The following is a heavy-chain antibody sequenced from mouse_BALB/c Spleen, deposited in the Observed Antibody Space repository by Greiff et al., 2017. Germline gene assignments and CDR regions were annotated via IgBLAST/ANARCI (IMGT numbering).Heavy chain of an antibody. CDR1: GYTFTDYA. CDR2: ISTYYGDA. D-gene: IGHD2-14*01. J-gene: IGHJ2*01. Sequence: VQLQQSGAELVRPGVSVKISCKGSGYTFTDYAMHWVKQSHAKSLEWIGVISTYYGDASYNQKFKGKATMTVDKSSSTAYMELARLTSEDSAIYYCAREGVRTFDYWGQGTTLTVSS. CDR3: AREGVRTFDY. V-gene: IGHV1S137*01.